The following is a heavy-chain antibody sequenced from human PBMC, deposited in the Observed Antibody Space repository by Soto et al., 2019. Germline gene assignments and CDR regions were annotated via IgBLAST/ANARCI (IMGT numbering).Heavy chain of an antibody. J-gene: IGHJ3*02. V-gene: IGHV4-4*02. D-gene: IGHD3-16*01. CDR1: GGSISSSNW. CDR2: IYHSGST. CDR3: ARDSNYDYVAAFDI. Sequence: PSETLSLTCAVSGGSISSSNWWSWVRQPPGKGLEWIGEIYHSGSTNYNPSLKSRVTISVDKSKNQFSLKLSSVTAADTAVYYCARDSNYDYVAAFDIWGQGTMVTVSS.